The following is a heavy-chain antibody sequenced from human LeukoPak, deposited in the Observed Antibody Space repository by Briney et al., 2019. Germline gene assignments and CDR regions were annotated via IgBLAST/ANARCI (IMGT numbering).Heavy chain of an antibody. CDR1: GFTFSSYG. CDR3: AKDCLGFVVTTLRYYGMDV. D-gene: IGHD4-11*01. CDR2: ISYDGSNK. Sequence: GRSLRLSCAASGFTFSSYGMHWVRQAPGKGLEWVAVISYDGSNKYYADSVKGRFTISRDNSKNTLYLQMNSLRAEDTAVYYCAKDCLGFVVTTLRYYGMDVWGQGTTVTVSS. V-gene: IGHV3-30*18. J-gene: IGHJ6*02.